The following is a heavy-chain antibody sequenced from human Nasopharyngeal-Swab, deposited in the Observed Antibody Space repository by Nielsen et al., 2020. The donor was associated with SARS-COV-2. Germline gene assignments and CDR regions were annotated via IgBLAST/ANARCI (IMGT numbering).Heavy chain of an antibody. CDR3: ARGGYYGSGSYFHYYYGMDV. V-gene: IGHV1-69*13. CDR2: IIPIFGTA. CDR1: VGTFSSYV. D-gene: IGHD3-10*01. Sequence: SVKVSCKASVGTFSSYVISWVRQAPGQGIEWMGGIIPIFGTANYAQKFQGRVTITADESTSTAYMELSSLRSEDTAVYYCARGGYYGSGSYFHYYYGMDVWGQGTTVTVSS. J-gene: IGHJ6*02.